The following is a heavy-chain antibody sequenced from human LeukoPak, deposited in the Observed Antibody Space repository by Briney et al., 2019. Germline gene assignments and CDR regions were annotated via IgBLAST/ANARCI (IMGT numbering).Heavy chain of an antibody. D-gene: IGHD4-17*01. CDR3: ARGPYGDYGVDY. J-gene: IGHJ4*02. CDR1: GFTFDDYG. Sequence: PGGSLRLSCAASGFTFDDYGMSWVRQAPGKGLEWVSSISSSSSYIYYADSVKGRFTISRDNAKNSLYLQMNSLRAENTAVYYCARGPYGDYGVDYWGQGTLVTVSS. V-gene: IGHV3-21*01. CDR2: ISSSSSYI.